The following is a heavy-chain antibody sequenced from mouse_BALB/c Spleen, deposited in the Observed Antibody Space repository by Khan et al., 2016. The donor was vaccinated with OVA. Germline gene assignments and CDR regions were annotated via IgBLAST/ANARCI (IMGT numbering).Heavy chain of an antibody. CDR2: VNPNNGGT. CDR1: GYSFTLYY. D-gene: IGHD2-14*01. Sequence: EVQLQESGPDLVKPGASVNISCKASGYSFTLYYMHWVRQSHGKSLECIGRVNPNNGGTSYNQKFKGKAILTVDKSSTTAYMELRSLTSEDSAVCYVLRGYDFFVYWGQGTLVTVSA. CDR3: LRGYDFFVY. J-gene: IGHJ3*01. V-gene: IGHV1-26*01.